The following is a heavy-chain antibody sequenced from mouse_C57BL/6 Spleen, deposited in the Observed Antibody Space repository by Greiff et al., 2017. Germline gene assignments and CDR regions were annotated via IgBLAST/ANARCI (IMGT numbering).Heavy chain of an antibody. Sequence: VQLQQSGPELVKPGASVKISCKASGYTFTDYYMNWVKQSHGKSLEWIGDINPNNGGTSYNQKFKGKATLTVDKSSSTAYMELRSLTSEDSAVYYCARVHYYYGSSPYYFDYWGQGTTLTVSS. D-gene: IGHD1-1*01. CDR3: ARVHYYYGSSPYYFDY. CDR2: INPNNGGT. V-gene: IGHV1-26*01. J-gene: IGHJ2*01. CDR1: GYTFTDYY.